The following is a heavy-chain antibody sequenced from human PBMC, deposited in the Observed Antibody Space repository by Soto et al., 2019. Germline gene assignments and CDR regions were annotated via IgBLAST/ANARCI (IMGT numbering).Heavy chain of an antibody. CDR2: IWYDGSNK. Sequence: PGGSLRLSXAASGFTFSSYGMHWVRQAPGKGLEWVAVIWYDGSNKYYADSVKGRFTISRDNSKNTLYLQMNSLRAEDTAVYYFASFVEMATYARDYWGQGTLVTVSS. J-gene: IGHJ4*02. CDR3: ASFVEMATYARDY. CDR1: GFTFSSYG. D-gene: IGHD5-12*01. V-gene: IGHV3-33*01.